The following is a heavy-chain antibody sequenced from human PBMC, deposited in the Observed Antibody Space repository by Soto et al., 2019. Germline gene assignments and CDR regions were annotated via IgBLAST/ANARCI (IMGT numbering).Heavy chain of an antibody. CDR1: GFTFSSYG. V-gene: IGHV3-30*18. CDR2: ISYDGSNK. D-gene: IGHD5-18*01. Sequence: GGSLRLSCAASGFTFSSYGMHWVRQAPGKGLEWVAVISYDGSNKYYADSVKGRFTISRDNSKNTLYLQMNSLRAEDTAVYYCAKDQWIQLWLEDFGGMDVWGQGTTVTVSS. CDR3: AKDQWIQLWLEDFGGMDV. J-gene: IGHJ6*02.